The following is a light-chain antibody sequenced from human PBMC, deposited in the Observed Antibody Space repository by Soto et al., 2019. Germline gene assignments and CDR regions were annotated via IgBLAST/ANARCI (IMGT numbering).Light chain of an antibody. CDR3: QQRSNWRGLT. J-gene: IGKJ4*01. V-gene: IGKV3-11*01. CDR1: QSVSSY. Sequence: EIVLTQSPATLSLSPGERATLSCRASQSVSSYLAWYQQTPGQAPRLLIYDASNRATGIPARFSGSGSGTDFTLTISSLEPEDFAVYYCQQRSNWRGLTFGGGTKVEIK. CDR2: DAS.